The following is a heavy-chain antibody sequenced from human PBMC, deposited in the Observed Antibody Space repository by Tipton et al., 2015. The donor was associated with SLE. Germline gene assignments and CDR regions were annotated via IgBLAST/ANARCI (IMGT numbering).Heavy chain of an antibody. CDR1: GYTFSDYG. CDR2: MNPNSGNT. V-gene: IGHV1-8*01. CDR3: ARAPPQLGFDY. J-gene: IGHJ4*02. Sequence: QLVQSGAEVKKPGASVKVSCKASGYTFSDYGITWMRQATGQGLEWMGWMNPNSGNTAYAQKFQGRVTMTRDTSISTAYMELSSLRSEDTAVYYCARAPPQLGFDYWGQGTLVTVSS. D-gene: IGHD5-24*01.